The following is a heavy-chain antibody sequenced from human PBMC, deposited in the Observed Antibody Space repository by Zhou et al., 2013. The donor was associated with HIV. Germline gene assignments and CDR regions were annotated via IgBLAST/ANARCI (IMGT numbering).Heavy chain of an antibody. CDR2: IIPIFGTA. V-gene: IGHV1-69*05. CDR1: GGTFSSYA. CDR3: ARGGRGRSSSWYGDDY. Sequence: QVQLVQSGAEVKKPGSSVKVSCKASGGTFSSYAISWVRQAPGQGLEWMGGIIPIFGTANYAQKFQGRVTITTDESTSTAYMELSSLRSEDTAVYYCARGGRGRSSSWYGDDYWGPGEPWSPSPQ. J-gene: IGHJ4*02. D-gene: IGHD6-13*01.